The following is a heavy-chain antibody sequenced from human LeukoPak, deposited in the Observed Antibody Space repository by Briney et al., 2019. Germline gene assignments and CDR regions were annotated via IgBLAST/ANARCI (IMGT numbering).Heavy chain of an antibody. Sequence: ASVEVSCKASGYTFTSYDINWVRQATGQGLEWMGWMNPNSGNTGYAQKFQGRVTMTRNTSISTAYMELSSLRSEDTAVYYCAREELRYFDWSYYYYMDVWGKGTTVTVSS. CDR1: GYTFTSYD. J-gene: IGHJ6*03. CDR2: MNPNSGNT. D-gene: IGHD3-9*01. V-gene: IGHV1-8*01. CDR3: AREELRYFDWSYYYYMDV.